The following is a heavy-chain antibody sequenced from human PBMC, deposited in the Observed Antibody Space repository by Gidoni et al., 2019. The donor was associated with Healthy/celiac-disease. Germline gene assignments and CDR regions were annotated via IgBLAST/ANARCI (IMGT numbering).Heavy chain of an antibody. CDR3: AREQLAVSYYYYGMDV. D-gene: IGHD6-6*01. CDR2: IYYSGST. V-gene: IGHV4-39*02. Sequence: QLQLQESGPGLVKPSETLSLTCTVSGGSISSSSYYWGWIRQPPGKGLEWIGSIYYSGSTYYNPSLKSRVTISVDTSKNQFSLKLSSVTAADTAVYYCAREQLAVSYYYYGMDVWGQGTTVTVSS. CDR1: GGSISSSSYY. J-gene: IGHJ6*02.